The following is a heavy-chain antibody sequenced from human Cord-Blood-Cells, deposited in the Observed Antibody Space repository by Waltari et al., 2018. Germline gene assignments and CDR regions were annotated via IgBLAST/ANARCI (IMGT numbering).Heavy chain of an antibody. J-gene: IGHJ3*02. D-gene: IGHD1-26*01. CDR2: ISYDGSNK. CDR3: ARAGSSLDAFDI. V-gene: IGHV3-30-3*01. CDR1: GFTFLSYP. Sequence: QVQLVESGGGVVQPGRSLRLSCAASGFTFLSYPIHWVRQAPGKGLEWVAVISYDGSNKYYADSVKGRFTISRDNSKNTLYLQMNSLRAEDTAVYYCARAGSSLDAFDIWGQGTMVTVSS.